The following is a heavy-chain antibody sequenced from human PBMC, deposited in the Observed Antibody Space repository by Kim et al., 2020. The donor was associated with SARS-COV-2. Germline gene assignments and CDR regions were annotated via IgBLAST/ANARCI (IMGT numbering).Heavy chain of an antibody. V-gene: IGHV1-2*02. D-gene: IGHD2-8*01. J-gene: IGHJ3*01. CDR2: INPNSGAT. CDR3: TRGGALDRTNSYVTYPI. CDR1: GYTFTDYY. Sequence: ASVNVSCKASGYTFTDYYMHWVRQAPGQGLEWVGWINPNSGATAYSQRFEARVTVTRDTSISTAYMELSSLISDDTAVYYCTRGGALDRTNSYVTYPIWGQGTMVPVSS.